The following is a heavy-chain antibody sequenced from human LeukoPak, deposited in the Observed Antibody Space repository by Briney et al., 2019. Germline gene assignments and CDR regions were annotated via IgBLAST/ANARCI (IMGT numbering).Heavy chain of an antibody. CDR1: GYTFTSYG. CDR2: ISAYNGNT. CDR3: ARDSGSGYFADFDY. D-gene: IGHD3-22*01. V-gene: IGHV1-18*01. Sequence: ASVKVSCKASGYTFTSYGISWVRQAPGQGLEWMGWISAYNGNTNYAQRLQGRVTMTTDTSTSTAYMELRSLRSDDTAVYYCARDSGSGYFADFDYWGQGTLVTVSS. J-gene: IGHJ4*02.